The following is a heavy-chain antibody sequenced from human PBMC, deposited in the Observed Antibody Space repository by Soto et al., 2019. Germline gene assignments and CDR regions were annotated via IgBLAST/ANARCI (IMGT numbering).Heavy chain of an antibody. CDR1: GGSFSGYY. D-gene: IGHD4-17*01. V-gene: IGHV4-34*01. Sequence: SETLSLTCAVYGGSFSGYYWSWIRQPPGKGLEWIGEINHSGSTNYSPSLKSRVTISVDTSKNQFSLKLSSVTAADTAVYYCASSDDYGDYRWFDPWGQGTLVTVSS. CDR3: ASSDDYGDYRWFDP. CDR2: INHSGST. J-gene: IGHJ5*02.